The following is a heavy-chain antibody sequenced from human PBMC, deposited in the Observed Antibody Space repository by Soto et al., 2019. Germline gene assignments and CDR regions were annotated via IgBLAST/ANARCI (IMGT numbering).Heavy chain of an antibody. CDR3: ANVRGGIFDY. CDR1: GGSISSYY. J-gene: IGHJ4*02. D-gene: IGHD3-16*01. CDR2: IYYSGST. Sequence: SETLSLTCTVSGGSISSYYWSWIRQPPGKGLEWIGYIYYSGSTNYNPSLKSRVTISVDTSKNQFSLKLSSVTAADTAVYYCANVRGGIFDYWGQGTLVTAPQ. V-gene: IGHV4-59*01.